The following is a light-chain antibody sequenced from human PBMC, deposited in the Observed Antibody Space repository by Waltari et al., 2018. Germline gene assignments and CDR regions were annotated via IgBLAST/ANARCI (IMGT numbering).Light chain of an antibody. Sequence: EIVLTQSPGTLSWSPGERGTVSCRASQSVSRFLAWYQQKPGQAPRLLIYGASTRATGIPDRFSGSGSGTDFSLTISRLEPEDFAVYYCQKYDRLPATFGQGTKVEIK. J-gene: IGKJ1*01. CDR1: QSVSRF. CDR2: GAS. V-gene: IGKV3-20*01. CDR3: QKYDRLPAT.